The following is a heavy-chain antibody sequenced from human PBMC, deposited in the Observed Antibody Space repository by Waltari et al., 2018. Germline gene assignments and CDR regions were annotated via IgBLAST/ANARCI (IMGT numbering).Heavy chain of an antibody. CDR2: SYTLGST. J-gene: IGHJ6*03. V-gene: IGHV4-61*02. CDR3: ARDSIVGATPFGYYYYMDV. Sequence: QVQLQESGPGLVKPSQTLSLTCTVSGGSISSGSYYWSWIRQPAGKGLEWIGRSYTLGSTNSNPPLKSRVTISVDTSKNQFSLKLSSVTAADTAVYYCARDSIVGATPFGYYYYMDVWGKGTTVTVSS. CDR1: GGSISSGSYY. D-gene: IGHD1-26*01.